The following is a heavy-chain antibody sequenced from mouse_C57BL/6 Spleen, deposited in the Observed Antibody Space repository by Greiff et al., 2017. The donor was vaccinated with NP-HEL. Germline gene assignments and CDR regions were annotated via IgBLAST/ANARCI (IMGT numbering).Heavy chain of an antibody. V-gene: IGHV1-7*01. CDR2: INPSSGYT. CDR3: ARTGDGREYYAWTT. Sequence: LEESGAELAKPGASVKLSCKASGYTFTSYWMHWVKQRPGQGLEWIGYINPSSGYTKYNQKFKDKATLTADKSSSTAYMQLSSLTYEDSAVYYCARTGDGREYYAWTTGVKEPQSPSPQ. D-gene: IGHD1-1*02. CDR1: GYTFTSYW. J-gene: IGHJ4*01.